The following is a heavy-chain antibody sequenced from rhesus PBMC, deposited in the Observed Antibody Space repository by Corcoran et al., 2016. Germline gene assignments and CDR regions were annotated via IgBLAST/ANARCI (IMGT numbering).Heavy chain of an antibody. Sequence: QVQLQESGPGLVKPSETLSLTCAVSGASISSYWWSWIRQPPGKGLEWIGEINGNSRNSYSNPSLMSRVTISKDASKNQFSLKLSSVTAADTAVYYCARSGYGSGGVYWGQGVLVTVSS. J-gene: IGHJ4*01. CDR1: GASISSYW. D-gene: IGHD4-4*01. CDR2: INGNSRNS. CDR3: ARSGYGSGGVY. V-gene: IGHV4-80*01.